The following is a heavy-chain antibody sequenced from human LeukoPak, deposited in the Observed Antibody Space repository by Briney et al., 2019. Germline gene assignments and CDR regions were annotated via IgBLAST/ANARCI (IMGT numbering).Heavy chain of an antibody. CDR2: ISSSSSYI. D-gene: IGHD6-13*01. CDR1: GFTFSSYS. CDR3: ARAISSSWSGRDYGMDV. J-gene: IGHJ6*02. Sequence: PGGSLRLSCAASGFTFSSYSMNWVRQAPGKGLEWVSSISSSSSYIYYADSVKGRSTISRDNAKNSLYLQMSSLRAEDTAVYYCARAISSSWSGRDYGMDVWGQGTTVTVSS. V-gene: IGHV3-21*01.